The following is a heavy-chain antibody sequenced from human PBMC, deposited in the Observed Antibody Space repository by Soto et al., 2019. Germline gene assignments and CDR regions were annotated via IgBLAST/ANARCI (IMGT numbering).Heavy chain of an antibody. CDR2: ISSSSSYI. J-gene: IGHJ4*02. V-gene: IGHV3-21*01. D-gene: IGHD5-12*01. CDR3: ARDRRVAGLRHAGGGLDF. Sequence: EVQLVESGGGLVKPGGSLRLSCAASGFTFSSYSMNWVRQAPGKGLEWVSSISSSSSYIYYADSVKGRFTISRDNAKHSRFREISSRRALATAVSYCARDRRVAGLRHAGGGLDFWGQGALVTV. CDR1: GFTFSSYS.